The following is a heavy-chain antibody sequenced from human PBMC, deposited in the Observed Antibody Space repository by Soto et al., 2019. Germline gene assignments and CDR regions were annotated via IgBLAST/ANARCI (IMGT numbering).Heavy chain of an antibody. D-gene: IGHD3-3*01. CDR3: ARGYGFLEWLRDAFDI. V-gene: IGHV1-8*01. CDR1: GYTFTSYD. J-gene: IGHJ3*02. Sequence: ASVKVSCKASGYTFTSYDINWVRQATGQGLEWMGWMNSNSGNTGYAQKFQGRVTMTRNTSISTAYMELSSLRSEDTAVYYCARGYGFLEWLRDAFDIWGQGTMVTVSS. CDR2: MNSNSGNT.